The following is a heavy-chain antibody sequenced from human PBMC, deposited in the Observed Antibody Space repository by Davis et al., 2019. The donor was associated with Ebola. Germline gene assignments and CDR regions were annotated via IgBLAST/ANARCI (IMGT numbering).Heavy chain of an antibody. Sequence: GGSLRLSCEASGFSFSTYAMTWARQVPGKGLEWVSAITSSGGSTYYGDSVKGRFTISRDNSKNTLYLQMNSLRVDDTAVYYCAKGGSGWPSDYSYGLGVWGKGTTVTVSS. CDR1: GFSFSTYA. V-gene: IGHV3-23*01. CDR3: AKGGSGWPSDYSYGLGV. D-gene: IGHD6-19*01. CDR2: ITSSGGST. J-gene: IGHJ6*04.